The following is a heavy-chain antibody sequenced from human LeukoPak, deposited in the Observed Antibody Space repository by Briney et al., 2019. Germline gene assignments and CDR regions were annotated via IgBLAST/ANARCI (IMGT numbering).Heavy chain of an antibody. V-gene: IGHV5-51*01. J-gene: IGHJ4*02. CDR3: AALLGYCSGGSCYSTYYFDY. Sequence: GESLKISCKGSGYSFTSCWIGWVRQMPGEGLEWMGIIYPGDSDTRYSPSFQGQVTISADKSISTAYLQWSSLKASDTAMYYCAALLGYCSGGSCYSTYYFDYWGQGTLVTVSS. D-gene: IGHD2-15*01. CDR1: GYSFTSCW. CDR2: IYPGDSDT.